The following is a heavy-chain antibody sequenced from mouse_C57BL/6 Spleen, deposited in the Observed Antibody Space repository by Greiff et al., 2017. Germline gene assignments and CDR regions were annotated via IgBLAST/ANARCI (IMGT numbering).Heavy chain of an antibody. CDR3: ARGAVGGHFDY. CDR2: IYPGDGDT. V-gene: IGHV1-80*01. J-gene: IGHJ2*01. CDR1: GYAFSSYW. Sequence: QVQLQQSGAELVKPGASVKISCKASGYAFSSYWMNWVKQRPGKGLEWIGQIYPGDGDTNYNGKFKGKATLTADTSSSTAYMQLSSLTAEDSADYCGARGAVGGHFDYWGQGTTLTVSS.